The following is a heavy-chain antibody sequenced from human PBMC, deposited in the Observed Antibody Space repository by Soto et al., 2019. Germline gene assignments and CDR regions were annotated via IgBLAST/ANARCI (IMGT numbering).Heavy chain of an antibody. CDR2: INPNTGGT. D-gene: IGHD1-26*01. V-gene: IGHV1-2*02. J-gene: IGHJ4*02. Sequence: QVQLVQSGAEVRKPGASVKVSCKASGYTFTGYYVHWVRQAPGQGLEWMGWINPNTGGTNYAQKFQGRVTMTSETSITTAYMELSRLRSDDAAVYYCARVAGSGSHDGLRYWGQGTLVTVSS. CDR3: ARVAGSGSHDGLRY. CDR1: GYTFTGYY.